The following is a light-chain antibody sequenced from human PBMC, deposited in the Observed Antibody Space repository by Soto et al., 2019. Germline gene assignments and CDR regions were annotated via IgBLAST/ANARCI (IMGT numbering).Light chain of an antibody. CDR2: NNN. Sequence: QSVLTQPPSASGTPGQRVSISFSGSGSNIGSNTVNWYQQLPGTAPKLLMYNNNQRPSGVPDRFSGSKSGTSASLAISGLQSEDEADYYCAAWDDSLSGYVFGTGTKLTVL. CDR1: GSNIGSNT. J-gene: IGLJ1*01. V-gene: IGLV1-44*01. CDR3: AAWDDSLSGYV.